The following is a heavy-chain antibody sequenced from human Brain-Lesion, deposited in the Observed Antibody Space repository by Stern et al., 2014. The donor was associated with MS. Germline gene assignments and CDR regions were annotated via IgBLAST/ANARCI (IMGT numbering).Heavy chain of an antibody. V-gene: IGHV1-2*02. Sequence: QVQLVQSGAEVKKPGASGKVSCKASGYTFTGYYMYWVRQAPGQGLAWMGWINPNSGGTHYAQKFQGRVTMTRDTSITTAYMELSRLRSDDTAVYYCARGYYGSGRPQKGMDVWGQGTTVTVSS. D-gene: IGHD3-10*01. J-gene: IGHJ6*02. CDR1: GYTFTGYY. CDR2: INPNSGGT. CDR3: ARGYYGSGRPQKGMDV.